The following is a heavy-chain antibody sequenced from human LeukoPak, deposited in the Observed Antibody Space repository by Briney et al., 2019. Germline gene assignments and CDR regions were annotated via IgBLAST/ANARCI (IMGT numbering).Heavy chain of an antibody. Sequence: SQTLSLTCAISGDSISSNSAAWNWMRQSPSRGLEWLGRTYYRSKWYNGYAVFVKSRISVNPDTSKNQFSLQLNSVTPEDTAVYYCARSGSGGWIDYWGQGTLVTVSS. CDR3: ARSGSGGWIDY. J-gene: IGHJ4*02. D-gene: IGHD6-19*01. V-gene: IGHV6-1*01. CDR1: GDSISSNSAA. CDR2: TYYRSKWYN.